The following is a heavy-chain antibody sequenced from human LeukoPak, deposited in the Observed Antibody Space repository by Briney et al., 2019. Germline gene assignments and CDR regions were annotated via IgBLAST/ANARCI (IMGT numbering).Heavy chain of an antibody. CDR2: ISAYNGNT. J-gene: IGHJ5*02. CDR3: ARDLEWGYDFWSGSDPNWFDP. CDR1: GYTFTSYG. V-gene: IGHV1-18*01. Sequence: ASVKVSCKASGYTFTSYGISWVRQAPGQGLEWMGWISAYNGNTNYAQKLQGRVTMTTDTSTSTAYMELRSLRPDDTAVYYCARDLEWGYDFWSGSDPNWFDPWGQGTLVTVSS. D-gene: IGHD3-3*01.